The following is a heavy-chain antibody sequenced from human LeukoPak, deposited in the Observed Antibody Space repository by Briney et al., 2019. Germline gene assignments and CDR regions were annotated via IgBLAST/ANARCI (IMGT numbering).Heavy chain of an antibody. J-gene: IGHJ6*03. CDR2: ITDSGDVT. V-gene: IGHV3-23*01. CDR3: AKGQTGAPPFYYFFYLDG. Sequence: PGGSLRLSCAASGFTFRGYAMAWVRQAPGKGLEWVSSITDSGDVTYYTDSVKGRFTISRDNSKSTLYLQMNSLTAEDTALYFCAKGQTGAPPFYYFFYLDGWGKGSTVIVSS. CDR1: GFTFRGYA. D-gene: IGHD2-8*02.